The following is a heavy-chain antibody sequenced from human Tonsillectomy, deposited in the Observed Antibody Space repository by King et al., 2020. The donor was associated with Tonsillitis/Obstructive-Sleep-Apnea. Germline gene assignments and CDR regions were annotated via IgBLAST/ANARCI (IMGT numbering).Heavy chain of an antibody. D-gene: IGHD6-25*01. Sequence: VQLVESGGGVVQPGRSLRLSCAASGFTFSSYGMHWVRQAPGRGLEWVAVIWYDGSNKYYADSVKGRFTISRDNSKNTLYLQMISLRAEDSAVYYCARGGTSFDSRGQGTLVTVSS. V-gene: IGHV3-33*01. CDR1: GFTFSSYG. CDR2: IWYDGSNK. J-gene: IGHJ4*02. CDR3: ARGGTSFDS.